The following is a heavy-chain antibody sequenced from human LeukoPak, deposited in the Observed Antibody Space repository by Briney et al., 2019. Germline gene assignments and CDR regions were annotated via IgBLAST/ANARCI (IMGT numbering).Heavy chain of an antibody. V-gene: IGHV3-48*04. J-gene: IGHJ4*02. CDR2: ISSSGSTI. CDR3: ARVGSSGFFSDY. D-gene: IGHD3-22*01. Sequence: PGGSLRLSCAASGFTFSSYWMSWVRQAPGKGLEWVSYISSSGSTIYYADSVKGRFTISRDNAKNSLYLQMNSLRAEDTAVYYCARVGSSGFFSDYWGQGTLVTVSS. CDR1: GFTFSSYW.